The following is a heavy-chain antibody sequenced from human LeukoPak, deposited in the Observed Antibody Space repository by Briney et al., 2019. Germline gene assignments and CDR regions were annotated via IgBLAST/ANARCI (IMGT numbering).Heavy chain of an antibody. CDR3: ASTLPVYYYDSSGYYYDY. V-gene: IGHV4-38-2*01. CDR1: GYSISSGYY. Sequence: SETLSLTCAVSGYSISSGYYWGWIRRPPGKGLEWIGRIYHSGSTDYNPSLKSRVTISVDPSKNQFSLKLSSVTAGDTDVYYCASTLPVYYYDSSGYYYDYWGQGTLVPVSS. J-gene: IGHJ4*02. CDR2: IYHSGST. D-gene: IGHD3-22*01.